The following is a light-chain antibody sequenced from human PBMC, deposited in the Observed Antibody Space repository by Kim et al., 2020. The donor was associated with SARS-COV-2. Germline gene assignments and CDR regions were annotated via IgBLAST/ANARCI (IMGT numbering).Light chain of an antibody. Sequence: AIQLTQSPSSLSASVGDRVTITCRASQGISSALAWYQQKPEKAPKLLIYDVSSLESGVPSRFSGSGAGRDFTLTISSLQPEDYATSSCIQLKSYPLTFGGGTKVDIK. J-gene: IGKJ4*01. CDR1: QGISSA. CDR2: DVS. CDR3: IQLKSYPLT. V-gene: IGKV1-13*02.